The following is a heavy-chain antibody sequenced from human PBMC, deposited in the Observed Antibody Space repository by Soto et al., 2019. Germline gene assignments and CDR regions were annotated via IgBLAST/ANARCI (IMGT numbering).Heavy chain of an antibody. CDR2: IYYSGST. V-gene: IGHV4-31*03. Sequence: PSETLSLTCTVSGCSISSGGYYWSWIRQHPGKGLEWIGYIYYSGSTYYNPSLKSRVTISVDTSKNQFSLKLSSVTAADTAVYYCARAVYQYYFDYWGQGTLVTVSS. D-gene: IGHD3-16*01. CDR1: GCSISSGGYY. J-gene: IGHJ4*02. CDR3: ARAVYQYYFDY.